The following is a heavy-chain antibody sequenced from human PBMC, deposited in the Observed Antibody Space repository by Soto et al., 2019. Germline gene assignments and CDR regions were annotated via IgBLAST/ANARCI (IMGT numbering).Heavy chain of an antibody. D-gene: IGHD5-12*01. Sequence: QVQLRESGPGLVKPSQTLSLTCSVSGASVAGGSYYWSWVRQPPGKGLEWIGYIPSRGRPFYNPSLTSRGTISADTSKNQLSLQLTSVTAADTAVYYCARDTYSGYDFGLWGQGTQVTVSS. CDR2: IPSRGRP. J-gene: IGHJ5*02. V-gene: IGHV4-30-4*01. CDR1: GASVAGGSYY. CDR3: ARDTYSGYDFGL.